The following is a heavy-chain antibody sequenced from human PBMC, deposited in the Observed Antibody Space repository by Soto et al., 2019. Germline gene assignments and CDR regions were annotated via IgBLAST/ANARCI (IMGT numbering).Heavy chain of an antibody. D-gene: IGHD3-3*01. V-gene: IGHV3-23*01. J-gene: IGHJ4*02. CDR3: AKVAKFGVVIEYFDS. CDR1: VFTFGNYG. CDR2: ISSSSRRT. Sequence: GSLRLSCETSVFTFGNYGMGCVRHSPGKGLYWVSGISSSSRRTYYADSVRGRFTISRGNSKNTLYLQMDTLRADDTAVYYCAKVAKFGVVIEYFDSWGQGSLVTVSS.